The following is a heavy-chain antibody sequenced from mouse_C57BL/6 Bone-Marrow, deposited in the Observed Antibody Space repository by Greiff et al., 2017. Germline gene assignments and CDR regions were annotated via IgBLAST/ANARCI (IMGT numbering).Heavy chain of an antibody. J-gene: IGHJ4*01. V-gene: IGHV1-7*01. CDR3: ARWRWFYAMDY. D-gene: IGHD2-3*01. CDR2: INPSSGYI. Sequence: QVQLKQSGAELAKPGASVKLSCKASGYTFTSYWMHWVKQRPGQGLEWIGYINPSSGYIKYNQKFKDKATLTADKSSSTAYMQLSSLTYEDSAVYYCARWRWFYAMDYWGQGTSVTVSS. CDR1: GYTFTSYW.